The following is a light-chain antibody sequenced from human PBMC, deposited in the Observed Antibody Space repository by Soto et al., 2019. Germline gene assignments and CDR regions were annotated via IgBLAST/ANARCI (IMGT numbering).Light chain of an antibody. CDR2: GAS. CDR3: RQYATSPRG. CDR1: QSVTSNS. Sequence: DIVLTQSPDTVSLSPGERATLSCRASQSVTSNSLAWYQQKPGQAPRLLMYGASNRATGIPDRFSGSGSGTDFTLTISRLEAEDVAVYYCRQYATSPRGFGQGTKVEVK. J-gene: IGKJ1*01. V-gene: IGKV3-20*01.